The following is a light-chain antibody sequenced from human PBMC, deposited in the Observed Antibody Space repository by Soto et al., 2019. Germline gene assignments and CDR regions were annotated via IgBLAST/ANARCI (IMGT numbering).Light chain of an antibody. V-gene: IGLV2-8*01. J-gene: IGLJ3*02. Sequence: QSALTQPPSASGSPGQSVTISCTGTSGDVGYYDHVSWYQHHPGKAPKLIIYEAIKRPSGVPDRFSGSKSGNTASLTVSGLQADDEADYYCSSYSATKRWVFGGGTKLTVL. CDR3: SSYSATKRWV. CDR2: EAI. CDR1: SGDVGYYDH.